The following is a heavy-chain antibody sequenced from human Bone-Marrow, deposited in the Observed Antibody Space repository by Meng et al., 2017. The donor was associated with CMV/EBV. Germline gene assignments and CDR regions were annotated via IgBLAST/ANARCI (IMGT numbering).Heavy chain of an antibody. J-gene: IGHJ4*02. CDR3: ARHPRGGPRVVWFRGDSDY. CDR2: IYPGDSDT. CDR1: GYSFTSYW. V-gene: IGHV5-51*01. Sequence: GGSLRLSCKASGYSFTSYWIGWVRQMPGKGLEWMGIIYPGDSDTRYSPSFQGQVTISADKSISTAYLQWSSLKASDTAMYYCARHPRGGPRVVWFRGDSDYWGQGTLVTVSS. D-gene: IGHD3-10*01.